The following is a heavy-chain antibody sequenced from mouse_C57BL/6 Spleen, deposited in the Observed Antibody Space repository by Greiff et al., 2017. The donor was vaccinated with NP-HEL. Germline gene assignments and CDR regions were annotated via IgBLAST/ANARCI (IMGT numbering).Heavy chain of an antibody. CDR2: INPNNGGT. CDR1: GYTFTDYN. CDR3: ANYYGSSVLGYFDV. J-gene: IGHJ1*03. Sequence: EVQLQQSGPELVKPGASVKMSCKASGYTFTDYNMHWVKQSHGKSLEWIGYINPNNGGTSYNQKFKGKATLTVNKSSSTAYMELRSLTSEDSAVYYCANYYGSSVLGYFDVWGTGTTVTVSS. D-gene: IGHD1-1*01. V-gene: IGHV1-22*01.